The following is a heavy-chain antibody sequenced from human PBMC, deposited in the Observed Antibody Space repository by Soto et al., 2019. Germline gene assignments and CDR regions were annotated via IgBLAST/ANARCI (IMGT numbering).Heavy chain of an antibody. CDR2: IIPISDTT. Sequence: QVQLVQSGAEVKKPGSSVKVSCKASGGTFSSYAISWVRQAPGQGLEWMGGIIPISDTTNYAQKFQGRVTSTADESTSTAYMELSSLRSEDTAVYYCARSQGSSTSLEIYYYYYYGMDVWGQGTTVRLL. D-gene: IGHD2-2*01. V-gene: IGHV1-69*01. CDR1: GGTFSSYA. CDR3: ARSQGSSTSLEIYYYYYYGMDV. J-gene: IGHJ6*02.